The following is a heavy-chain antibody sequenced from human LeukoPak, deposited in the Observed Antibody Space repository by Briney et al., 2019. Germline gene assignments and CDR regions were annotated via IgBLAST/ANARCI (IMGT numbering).Heavy chain of an antibody. D-gene: IGHD5-12*01. CDR3: ARGWRGPDNWFDP. Sequence: ASEKVSCRASGYTFTGYYMHWVRQAPGQGLEWMGRINPNSGGTNYAQKFQGWVTMTRDTSISTAYMELSRLRSDDTAVYYCARGWRGPDNWFDPWGQGTLVTVSS. CDR1: GYTFTGYY. V-gene: IGHV1-2*04. J-gene: IGHJ5*02. CDR2: INPNSGGT.